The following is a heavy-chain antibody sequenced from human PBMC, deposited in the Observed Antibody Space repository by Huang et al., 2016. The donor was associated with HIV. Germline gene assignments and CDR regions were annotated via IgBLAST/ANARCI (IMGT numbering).Heavy chain of an antibody. V-gene: IGHV4-34*01. Sequence: QVHLQQWGAGLLKPSEALSLTCAVYGGSFRNYFWSWIRQPPGKGLEWSGEINHRGRTSYSPSLKSRVTISVDTSKNQFSLKLSSVTAADTAVYYCARVEINTLTGYFSSFDNWGQGTLVTVSS. CDR3: ARVEINTLTGYFSSFDN. D-gene: IGHD3-9*01. J-gene: IGHJ4*02. CDR1: GGSFRNYF. CDR2: INHRGRT.